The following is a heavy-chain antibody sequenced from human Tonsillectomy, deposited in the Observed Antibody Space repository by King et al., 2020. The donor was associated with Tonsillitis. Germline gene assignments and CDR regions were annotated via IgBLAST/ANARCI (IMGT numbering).Heavy chain of an antibody. CDR3: ARGGYYYDSIGYYCFDP. J-gene: IGHJ5*02. Sequence: VQLVESGAEVKKPGESLKISCKGSVYSFTSYWIGWVRQMPGKGLEWMGIIYPGDSDTKYSPSFQGQVNISADNSISTAYLQWSSLKGSDTAMYYCARGGYYYDSIGYYCFDPWGQGTVVTVSS. V-gene: IGHV5-51*01. D-gene: IGHD3-22*01. CDR1: VYSFTSYW. CDR2: IYPGDSDT.